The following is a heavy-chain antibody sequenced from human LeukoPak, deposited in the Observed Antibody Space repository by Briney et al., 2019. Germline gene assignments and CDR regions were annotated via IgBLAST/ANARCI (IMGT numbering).Heavy chain of an antibody. CDR2: ISHGGIP. Sequence: TLSLTCAVSAGSITSVYASWSWIRQPPGKGLEWIGYISHGGIPYYDPSLRGRVTMSVDTSKNQFSLKLSSVTAADTAVYYCARTLNSTPEENWFDPWGQGTLVTVSS. D-gene: IGHD6-13*01. CDR1: AGSITSVYAS. J-gene: IGHJ5*02. CDR3: ARTLNSTPEENWFDP. V-gene: IGHV4-30-2*01.